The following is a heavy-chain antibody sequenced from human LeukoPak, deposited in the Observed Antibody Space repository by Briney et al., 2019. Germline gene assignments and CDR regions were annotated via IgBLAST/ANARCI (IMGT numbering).Heavy chain of an antibody. J-gene: IGHJ6*03. Sequence: SETLSLTCTVSGGSVSSYYWSWIRQPAGKGLEWIGRIYTSGSTKYNPSLKSRVTMSVDTSKNQFSLKLSSVPAADTAVYYCASTAVITMIDYSYMDVWGKGTTVTVSS. D-gene: IGHD3-22*01. CDR3: ASTAVITMIDYSYMDV. CDR2: IYTSGST. CDR1: GGSVSSYY. V-gene: IGHV4-4*07.